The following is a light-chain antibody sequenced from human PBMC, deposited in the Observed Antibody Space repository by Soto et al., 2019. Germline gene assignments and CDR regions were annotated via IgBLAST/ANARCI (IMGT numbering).Light chain of an antibody. J-gene: IGKJ4*01. CDR3: QQTKSYPST. CDR2: DAS. V-gene: IGKV3-11*01. Sequence: ETVLTQSPARLSLSPGERATLSCRAGQSVSDYLAWYQQKPGQPPRLLFFDASNRVTGVPARFSAGGSGTDFTLIISNLEPEDFAVYYCQQTKSYPSTFGGGTRVEI. CDR1: QSVSDY.